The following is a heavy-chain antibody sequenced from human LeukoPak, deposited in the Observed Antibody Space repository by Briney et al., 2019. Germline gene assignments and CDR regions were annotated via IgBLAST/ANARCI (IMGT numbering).Heavy chain of an antibody. Sequence: SETLSLTCTVSGGSISSYHWSWIRQPAGKRLEWIGRIYVSGSSDYNPSLKSRVTMSVDTSKNQFSLKLSSVTAADTAVYYCARWGQGFLAPWGQGTLVTVSS. CDR3: ARWGQGFLAP. V-gene: IGHV4-4*07. J-gene: IGHJ5*02. D-gene: IGHD3-3*01. CDR1: GGSISSYH. CDR2: IYVSGSS.